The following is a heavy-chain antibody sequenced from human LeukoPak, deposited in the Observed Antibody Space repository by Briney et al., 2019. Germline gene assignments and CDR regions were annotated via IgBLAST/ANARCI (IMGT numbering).Heavy chain of an antibody. CDR1: GYSFTSSW. CDR3: ARRHHEWELLDY. V-gene: IGHV5-51*01. J-gene: IGHJ4*02. CDR2: IYPGDSDT. Sequence: ESLKISCKGSGYSFTSSWIGWVRQMPGKGLEWVGIIYPGDSDTRYSPSFQGQVTISADKSITTAYLQWSSLKASDTAMYYCARRHHEWELLDYWGQGTLVTVSS. D-gene: IGHD1-26*01.